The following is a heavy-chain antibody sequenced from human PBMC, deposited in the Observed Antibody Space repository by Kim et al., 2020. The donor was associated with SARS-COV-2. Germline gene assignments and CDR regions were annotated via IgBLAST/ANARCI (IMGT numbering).Heavy chain of an antibody. V-gene: IGHV3-48*04. CDR3: VRDLADYYQHYYYYGMDV. J-gene: IGHJ6*02. CDR2: ISSGGSSI. Sequence: GGSLRLSCAASGFTFSTYSMNWVRQAPGKGLEWVSYISSGGSSIYYADSVKGRFSISRDNAKNSLYLQMNSLRAEDTAVYYCVRDLADYYQHYYYYGMDVWGQGTTVTVSS. CDR1: GFTFSTYS. D-gene: IGHD3-22*01.